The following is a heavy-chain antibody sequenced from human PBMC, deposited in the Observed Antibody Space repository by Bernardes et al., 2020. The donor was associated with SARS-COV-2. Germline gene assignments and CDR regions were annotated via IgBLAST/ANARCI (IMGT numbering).Heavy chain of an antibody. CDR3: AIIMVGPTNYYYCYGMDG. J-gene: IGHJ6*02. CDR2: RTPNSGNT. V-gene: IGHV1-8*01. Sequence: SEKVSCKASLYTFTAYDISWVRQATGQGLEWMGWRTPNSGNTRYAQKLQGRVTMTRDTSISTAYMELSSLTSDDTAVYFCAIIMVGPTNYYYCYGMDGWCQGTTVTVSS. CDR1: LYTFTAYD. D-gene: IGHD1-26*01.